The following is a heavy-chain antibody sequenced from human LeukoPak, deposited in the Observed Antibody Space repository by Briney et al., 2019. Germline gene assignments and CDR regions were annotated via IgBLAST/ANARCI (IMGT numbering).Heavy chain of an antibody. V-gene: IGHV1-69*13. CDR1: GGTFSSYA. CDR3: ARRPNYYDSSGYVGAFDI. CDR2: IIPIFSTA. Sequence: SVKVSCKASGGTFSSYAISWVRQAPGQGREWMGGIIPIFSTANYAQKFQGRVTITADESTSTAYMELSSLRSEDTAVYDCARRPNYYDSSGYVGAFDIWGQGTMVTVSS. J-gene: IGHJ3*02. D-gene: IGHD3-22*01.